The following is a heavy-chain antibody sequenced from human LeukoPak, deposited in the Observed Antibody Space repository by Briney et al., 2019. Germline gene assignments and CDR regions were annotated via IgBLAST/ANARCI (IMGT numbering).Heavy chain of an antibody. CDR3: AKDQPYYDSSGYYYSSFDY. CDR1: GFTFSSYA. V-gene: IGHV3-23*01. Sequence: GGSLRLSCAASGFTFSSYAMSWVRQAPGKGLEWVSAICGSGGSTYYADSVKGRFTISRDNSKNTLYLQMNSLRAEDTAVYYCAKDQPYYDSSGYYYSSFDYWGQGTLVTVSS. CDR2: ICGSGGST. D-gene: IGHD3-22*01. J-gene: IGHJ4*02.